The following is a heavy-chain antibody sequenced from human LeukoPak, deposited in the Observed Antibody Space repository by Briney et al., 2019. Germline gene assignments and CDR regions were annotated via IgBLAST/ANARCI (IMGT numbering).Heavy chain of an antibody. CDR1: GTSFSAFS. Sequence: SETLSLTCAISGTSFSAFSWTWIRQPPGKGLEWIGEIDERGSTNYSPSLKSRVTISIDTSKNLFSLKLSSVTAVDTAVYYCAGGSLTFEGLDHGFDIWGQGTMVAVSS. V-gene: IGHV4-34*01. CDR2: IDERGST. D-gene: IGHD3-9*01. J-gene: IGHJ3*02. CDR3: AGGSLTFEGLDHGFDI.